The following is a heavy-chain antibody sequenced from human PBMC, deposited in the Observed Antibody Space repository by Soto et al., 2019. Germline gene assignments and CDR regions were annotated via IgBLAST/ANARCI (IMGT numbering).Heavy chain of an antibody. V-gene: IGHV3-23*01. Sequence: EVQLLESGGGLVQPGGSLRLSCAASGFTFSSYAMSWVRQAPWKRLEWVSSISGSGGSTYYADSVKGRCTISRDNAKNTLYLQRNRLRSEDTAVYYCAKSRDGYPPAPDYWGQGTLVTVSS. J-gene: IGHJ4*02. CDR3: AKSRDGYPPAPDY. CDR1: GFTFSSYA. D-gene: IGHD5-12*01. CDR2: ISGSGGST.